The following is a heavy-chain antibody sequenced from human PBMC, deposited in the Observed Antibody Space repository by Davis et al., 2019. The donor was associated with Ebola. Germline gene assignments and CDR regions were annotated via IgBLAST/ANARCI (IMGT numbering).Heavy chain of an antibody. CDR3: ALVYSGSYYAAFDI. Sequence: AASVKVSCKAFGYTFPHRYLHGVRQAPGPALEWMGWITPLNGNTNYAQKFQDRVTITRDRSMSTAYMELSSLRSEDTARYYCALVYSGSYYAAFDIWGQGTMVTVSS. CDR2: ITPLNGNT. CDR1: GYTFPHRY. J-gene: IGHJ3*02. V-gene: IGHV1-45*02. D-gene: IGHD1-26*01.